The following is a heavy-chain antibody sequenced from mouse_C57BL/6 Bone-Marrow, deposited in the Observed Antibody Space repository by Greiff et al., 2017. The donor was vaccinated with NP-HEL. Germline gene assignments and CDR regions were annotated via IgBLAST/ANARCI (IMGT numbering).Heavy chain of an antibody. CDR2: IYPRSGNT. CDR3: ARYDYYGSTWYFDV. Sequence: VKLVESGAELARPGASVKLSCKASGYTFTSYGISWVKQRTGQGLEWIGEIYPRSGNTYYNEKFKGKATLTADKSSSTAYMELRSLTSEDSAVYFCARYDYYGSTWYFDVWGTETTVTVSS. D-gene: IGHD1-1*01. CDR1: GYTFTSYG. J-gene: IGHJ1*03. V-gene: IGHV1-81*01.